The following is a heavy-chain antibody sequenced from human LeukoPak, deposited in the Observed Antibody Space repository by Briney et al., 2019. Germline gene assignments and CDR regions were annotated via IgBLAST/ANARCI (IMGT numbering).Heavy chain of an antibody. CDR1: GYTFTSYD. Sequence: ASVKVSCKASGYTFTSYDINWVRQATGQGLEWMGWMNPNSGNTGYAQKFQGRVTITRNTSISTAYMELSSLRSEDTAVYYCATDYYGSGSYFVWGQGTLVTVSS. CDR3: ATDYYGSGSYFV. D-gene: IGHD3-10*01. V-gene: IGHV1-8*03. CDR2: MNPNSGNT. J-gene: IGHJ4*02.